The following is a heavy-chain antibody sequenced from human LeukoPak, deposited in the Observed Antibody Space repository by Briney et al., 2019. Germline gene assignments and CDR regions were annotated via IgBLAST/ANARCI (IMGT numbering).Heavy chain of an antibody. CDR1: GFTFSSYS. CDR2: ISSSSSYI. V-gene: IGHV3-21*01. J-gene: IGHJ3*02. CDR3: ARDLTYSSSSAFDI. Sequence: GGSLRLSCAASGFTFSSYSMNWVRQAPGKGLEWVSSISSSSSYIYYADSVKGRFTISRDNAKNSLYLQMHSLRAEDTAVYYCARDLTYSSSSAFDIWGQGTMVTVSS. D-gene: IGHD6-13*01.